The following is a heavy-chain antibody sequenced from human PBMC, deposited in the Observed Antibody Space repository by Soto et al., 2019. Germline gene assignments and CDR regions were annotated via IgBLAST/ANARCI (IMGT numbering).Heavy chain of an antibody. D-gene: IGHD5-18*01. V-gene: IGHV3-64D*06. CDR1: GFTFRSYA. CDR3: VKGNWAYSYNNWFDP. CDR2: LSGDGRST. J-gene: IGHJ5*02. Sequence: HPGGSLRLSCSASGFTFRSYAIHWVRQAPGKGLEYVSALSGDGRSTYYADSVKGRFTVFRDNSKNTLFLQMSSLRVEDTAVYCCVKGNWAYSYNNWFDPWGQGTLVTVSS.